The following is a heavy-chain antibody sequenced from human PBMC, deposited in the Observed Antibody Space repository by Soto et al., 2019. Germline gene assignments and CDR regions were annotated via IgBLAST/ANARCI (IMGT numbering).Heavy chain of an antibody. CDR3: ARGLPPFCSSTSCYTRYYYYGMDV. J-gene: IGHJ6*02. Sequence: ASVKVSCKASGYTFTSYDINWVRQATGQELEWMGWMNPNSGNTGYAQKFQGRVTMTRNTSISTAYMELSSLRSEDTAVYYCARGLPPFCSSTSCYTRYYYYGMDVWGQGTTVTVSS. CDR2: MNPNSGNT. D-gene: IGHD2-2*02. V-gene: IGHV1-8*01. CDR1: GYTFTSYD.